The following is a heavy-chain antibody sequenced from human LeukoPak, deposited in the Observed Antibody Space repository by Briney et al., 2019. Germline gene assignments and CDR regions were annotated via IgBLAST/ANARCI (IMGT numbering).Heavy chain of an antibody. V-gene: IGHV3-64*01. D-gene: IGHD5-24*01. J-gene: IGHJ4*02. CDR2: ISSNGDST. CDR1: GFSFNTYA. CDR3: ARNSGGDAYNDYFDS. Sequence: GGSLRLSCAASGFSFNTYAMHWVRQAPGKGLEYVSAISSNGDSTYYANSVKGRFTISRDNSKKTLFLQMGSLRAGDMAVYYCARNSGGDAYNDYFDSWGQGTLVTVSS.